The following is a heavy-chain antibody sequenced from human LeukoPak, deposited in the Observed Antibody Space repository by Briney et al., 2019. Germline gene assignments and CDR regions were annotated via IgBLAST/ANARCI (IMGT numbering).Heavy chain of an antibody. CDR3: ARHKKDIAGFFY. V-gene: IGHV4-39*01. CDR1: GGSISSSSYY. J-gene: IGHJ4*02. Sequence: SETLSLTCTVSGGSISSSSYYWGWIRQPPGEGLECIGNIYYSSCRYYDPSLKGRVTISVDTAKNQVYLKLSSVTAADTAVYYCARHKKDIAGFFYWGQGTLVVVSS. D-gene: IGHD2-21*01. CDR2: IYYSSCR.